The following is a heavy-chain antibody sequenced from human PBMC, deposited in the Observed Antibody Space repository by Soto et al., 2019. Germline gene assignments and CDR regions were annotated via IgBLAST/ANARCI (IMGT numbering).Heavy chain of an antibody. CDR3: ARDGMTTVIYADYYYMDV. D-gene: IGHD4-4*01. V-gene: IGHV3-48*01. J-gene: IGHJ6*03. Sequence: GGSLRLSCAASGFTFSSYSMNWVRQAPGKGLEWVSYISSSSTIYYADSVKGRFTISRDNAKNSLYLQMNSLRAEDTAVYYCARDGMTTVIYADYYYMDVWGKGTTVTVSS. CDR1: GFTFSSYS. CDR2: ISSSSTI.